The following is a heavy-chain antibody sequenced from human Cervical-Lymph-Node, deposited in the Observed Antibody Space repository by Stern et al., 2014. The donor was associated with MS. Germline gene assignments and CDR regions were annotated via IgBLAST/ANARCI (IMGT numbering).Heavy chain of an antibody. D-gene: IGHD1-26*01. J-gene: IGHJ4*02. V-gene: IGHV1-2*02. CDR3: ARISLGSGIDY. CDR1: ENTFTGYY. CDR2: INPNSGAT. Sequence: VQLVESGAEVKKPGASVKVTCKASENTFTGYYIHWVRQAPGQGLEWMGWINPNSGATNYAQRFQDRVSLTSDTSNTLAYMELDRLTSDVTAVYYCARISLGSGIDYWGQGSLVTVSS.